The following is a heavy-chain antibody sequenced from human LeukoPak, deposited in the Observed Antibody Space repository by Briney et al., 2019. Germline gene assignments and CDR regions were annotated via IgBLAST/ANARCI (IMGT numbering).Heavy chain of an antibody. V-gene: IGHV3-7*05. D-gene: IGHD1-26*01. CDR3: AAFRREWEPY. CDR1: GFSFSYHW. CDR2: INQDGSVK. J-gene: IGHJ4*02. Sequence: PGGSLRLSCAASGFSFSYHWMNWVRQAPGKGLEWVANINQDGSVKYYVDSVKGRFTISRDNAKNSLYLQMNSLRAEDTVVYYCAAFRREWEPYWGQGTLVTVSS.